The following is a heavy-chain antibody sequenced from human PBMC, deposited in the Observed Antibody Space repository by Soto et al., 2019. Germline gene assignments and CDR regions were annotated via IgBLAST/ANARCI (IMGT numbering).Heavy chain of an antibody. D-gene: IGHD3-9*01. CDR1: GYNFANYW. V-gene: IGHV5-51*01. CDR3: ARHVYYDVLKKNY. Sequence: ELQLVQSGAEVKKPGESLKISCKGSGYNFANYWIGWVRQMPGKGLEWMGISPSFQGQVTISADTSISTAYLEWSSLKASDTAIYYCARHVYYDVLKKNYWGQGTLVTVSS. J-gene: IGHJ4*02.